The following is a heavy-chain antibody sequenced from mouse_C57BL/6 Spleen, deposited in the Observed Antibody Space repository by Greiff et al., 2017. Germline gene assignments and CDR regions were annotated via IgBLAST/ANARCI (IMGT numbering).Heavy chain of an antibody. CDR1: GFSFNTYA. CDR3: VGRESNYVCCAMDY. V-gene: IGHV10-1*01. CDR2: IRSKSNNYAT. J-gene: IGHJ4*01. D-gene: IGHD2-5*01. Sequence: EVQLVESGGGLVQPKGSLKLSCAASGFSFNTYAMNWVRQAPGKGLEWVARIRSKSNNYATYYADPVKDRFTISRDDSESMLYLQMNNLKTADTAVDYCVGRESNYVCCAMDYWGQGTPVTVSS.